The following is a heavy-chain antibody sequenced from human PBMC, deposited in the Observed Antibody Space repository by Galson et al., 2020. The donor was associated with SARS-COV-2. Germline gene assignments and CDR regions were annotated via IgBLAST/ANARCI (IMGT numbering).Heavy chain of an antibody. CDR3: ARENPLSCFDY. CDR1: GFTFSSYA. J-gene: IGHJ4*02. CDR2: ISYDGSNK. V-gene: IGHV3-30*04. Sequence: GESLKISCAASGFTFSSYAMHWVRQAPGKGLEWVAVISYDGSNKYYADSVKGRFTISRDKSKNTLYLQMNSLRAEDTAVYYCARENPLSCFDYWGQGTLVTVSS. D-gene: IGHD2-2*01.